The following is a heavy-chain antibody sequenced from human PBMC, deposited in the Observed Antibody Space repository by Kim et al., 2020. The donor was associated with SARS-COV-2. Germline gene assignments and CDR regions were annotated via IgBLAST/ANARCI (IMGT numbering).Heavy chain of an antibody. D-gene: IGHD4-17*01. CDR1: GFTVSSNY. V-gene: IGHV3-53*01. Sequence: GGSLRLSCAASGFTVSSNYMSWVRQPPGKGLEWVSVIYSGGSTYYADSVEGRFTISRDNSKNTLYLQMNSLRAGDTAVYYCARSQPSYGDYGSVWGQGTTVTVSS. CDR2: IYSGGST. CDR3: ARSQPSYGDYGSV. J-gene: IGHJ6*02.